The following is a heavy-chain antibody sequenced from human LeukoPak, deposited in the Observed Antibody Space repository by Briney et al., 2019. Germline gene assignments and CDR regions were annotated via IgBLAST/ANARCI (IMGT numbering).Heavy chain of an antibody. CDR1: GYTFTSYD. J-gene: IGHJ4*02. V-gene: IGHV1-8*01. Sequence: ASVKVSCLATGYTFTSYDINWVRQATGQGLEWMGWMNPNSGNTGYAQKFQGRVIMTRNTSISTAYMELSSLRAEDTAVYYCARGITMVRGVDYWGQGTLVTVSS. D-gene: IGHD3-10*01. CDR2: MNPNSGNT. CDR3: ARGITMVRGVDY.